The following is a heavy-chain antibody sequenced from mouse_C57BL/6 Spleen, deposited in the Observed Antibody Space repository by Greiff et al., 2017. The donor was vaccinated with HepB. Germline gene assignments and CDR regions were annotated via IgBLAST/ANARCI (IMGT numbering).Heavy chain of an antibody. CDR2: IDPENGDT. Sequence: EVQLQQSGAELVRPGASVKLSCTASGFNIKDDYMHWVKQRPEQGLEWIGWIDPENGDTEYASKFQGKATITADTSSNTAYLQLSSLTSEDTAVYYCTTSSYYGSSLGYFDVWGTGTTVTVSS. V-gene: IGHV14-4*01. D-gene: IGHD1-1*01. CDR3: TTSSYYGSSLGYFDV. CDR1: GFNIKDDY. J-gene: IGHJ1*03.